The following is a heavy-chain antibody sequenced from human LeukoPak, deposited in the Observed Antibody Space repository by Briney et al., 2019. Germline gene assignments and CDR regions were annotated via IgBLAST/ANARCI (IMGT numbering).Heavy chain of an antibody. CDR1: GGSVSSGLNK. D-gene: IGHD2-15*01. J-gene: IGHJ5*02. CDR3: ATETECSGGTCYSYGWFDP. Sequence: SETLSLTCTVSGGSVSSGLNKWSWIRQPPGKGLEWIGDISYSGSATSTPSLRSRVTISVDTSTNQFSLTLGSVTAADTAVYYCATETECSGGTCYSYGWFDPWGQGTQVIVSS. V-gene: IGHV4-61*01. CDR2: ISYSGSA.